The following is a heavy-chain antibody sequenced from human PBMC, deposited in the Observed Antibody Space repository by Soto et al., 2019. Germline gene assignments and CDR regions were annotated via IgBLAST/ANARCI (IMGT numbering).Heavy chain of an antibody. V-gene: IGHV1-3*01. CDR2: INAGNGNT. CDR3: ARDRGGTVDWFDP. J-gene: IGHJ5*02. D-gene: IGHD3-10*01. CDR1: GYTFTSYA. Sequence: QVQLVQSGAEVKKPGASVKVSCKASGYTFTSYAMHWVRQAPGQRLEWMGWINAGNGNTKYSQKFKGRVTITRDTSESTAYMELSSLRSEDTAVDYCARDRGGTVDWFDPWGQGTLVTVSS.